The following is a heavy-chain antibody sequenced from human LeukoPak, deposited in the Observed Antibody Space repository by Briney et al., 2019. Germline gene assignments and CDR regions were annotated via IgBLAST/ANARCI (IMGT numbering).Heavy chain of an antibody. J-gene: IGHJ3*02. CDR3: ARTYYYDSSGSGWFAFDI. D-gene: IGHD3-22*01. Sequence: SETLSLTCTVSGGSISSYYWSWIRQPAGKGLEWIGRIYTSGSTNYNPSLKSRVTMSVDTSKNQFSLKLSSVTAADTAVYYCARTYYYDSSGSGWFAFDIWGHGTMVTVSS. CDR1: GGSISSYY. CDR2: IYTSGST. V-gene: IGHV4-4*07.